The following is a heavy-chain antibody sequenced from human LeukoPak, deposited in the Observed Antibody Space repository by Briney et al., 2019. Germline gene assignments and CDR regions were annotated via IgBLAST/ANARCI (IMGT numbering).Heavy chain of an antibody. D-gene: IGHD6-19*01. CDR2: QPRDGDGQ. J-gene: IGHJ4*02. CDR3: ANEQSSGWYRTADY. Sequence: GRSLRLSCAASGLPFEPHYMHCVRGAPTKALEWVGVQPRDGDGQNYGEALERRFTISGHQSDNTLCLQMNSLRPEDTAIYDCANEQSSGWYRTADYWGQETLVTVSS. CDR1: GLPFEPHY. V-gene: IGHV3-30*16.